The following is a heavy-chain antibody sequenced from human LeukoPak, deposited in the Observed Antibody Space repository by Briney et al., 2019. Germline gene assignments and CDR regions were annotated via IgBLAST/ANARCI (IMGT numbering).Heavy chain of an antibody. V-gene: IGHV4-59*01. J-gene: IGHJ4*02. CDR2: IYYSGST. CDR1: GGSISSYY. CDR3: ARERFGEFDY. Sequence: PSETLSLTCTVSGGSISSYYWSWIRQPPGKGLEWIGYIYYSGSTNYNPSLKSRVTISVDTSKNQFSLKLSSVTAADTAVYYCARERFGEFDYRGQGTLVTVSS. D-gene: IGHD3-10*01.